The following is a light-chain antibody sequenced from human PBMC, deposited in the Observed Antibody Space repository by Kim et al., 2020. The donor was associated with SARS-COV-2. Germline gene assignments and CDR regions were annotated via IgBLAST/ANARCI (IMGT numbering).Light chain of an antibody. CDR3: YSAADNIGV. CDR1: VLAKKY. J-gene: IGLJ3*02. CDR2: KDS. Sequence: SVSPGHTARITCSGDVLAKKYARWFQQKPGQAPVLVIYKDSERPSGIPERFSGSSSGTTVTLTISGAQVEDEADYYCYSAADNIGVFGGGTQLTVL. V-gene: IGLV3-27*01.